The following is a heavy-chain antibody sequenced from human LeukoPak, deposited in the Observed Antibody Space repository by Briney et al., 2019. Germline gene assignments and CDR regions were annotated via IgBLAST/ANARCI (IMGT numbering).Heavy chain of an antibody. Sequence: GRSLRLSCVASEFTFSNYGMHWVRQAPGKGLEWVAVISKDGSTKIYSASVKGRFTISRDNSKNTLYLQMNSLRDEDSAAYYCARVYLGRLTAGYFDHWGQGTLVTVSP. CDR3: ARVYLGRLTAGYFDH. V-gene: IGHV3-30*03. CDR1: EFTFSNYG. D-gene: IGHD2-8*01. CDR2: ISKDGSTK. J-gene: IGHJ4*02.